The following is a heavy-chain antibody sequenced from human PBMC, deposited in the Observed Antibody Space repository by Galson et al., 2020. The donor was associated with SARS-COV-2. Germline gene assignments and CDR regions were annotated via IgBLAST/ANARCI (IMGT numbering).Heavy chain of an antibody. D-gene: IGHD3-9*01. Sequence: GGSLRLSCAASGFTFDDYAMYWVRQSPGGGLEWILGITWHSRNIGYADSVQGRFTISRDNVKNAVYLQMNSLRSDDTGFYYCAKGGPDDWGLHYMDFWGKGTAVIVSS. CDR1: GFTFDDYA. V-gene: IGHV3-9*01. J-gene: IGHJ6*03. CDR2: ITWHSRNI. CDR3: AKGGPDDWGLHYMDF.